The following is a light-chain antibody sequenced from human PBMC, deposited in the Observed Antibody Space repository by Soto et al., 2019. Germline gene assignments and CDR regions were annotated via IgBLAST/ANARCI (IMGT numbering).Light chain of an antibody. J-gene: IGLJ3*02. CDR2: DVS. Sequence: QSALTQPASVSGSPGQSITISCTGTSSDVGAYNYDSWYQQYPGEAPKVIIYDVSHRPAGVSNRFSGSKSGNTASLTISGLQTQDEADYYCSSYAASNNFYFVFGGGTKLTVL. CDR3: SSYAASNNFYFV. CDR1: SSDVGAYNY. V-gene: IGLV2-14*01.